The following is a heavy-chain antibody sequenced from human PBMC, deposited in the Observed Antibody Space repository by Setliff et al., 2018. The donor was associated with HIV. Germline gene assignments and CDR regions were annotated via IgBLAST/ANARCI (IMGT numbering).Heavy chain of an antibody. CDR3: ARDPLNGDLAFDI. J-gene: IGHJ3*02. CDR1: GFSFSDYW. Sequence: SLKISCAASGFSFSDYWMHWVRQDPGKGLVWVSRINSDGSNTRYADSVRGRFTISRDNAKNTMYLQMDSLRVEDTAVYYCARDPLNGDLAFDIWGPGTKVTVSS. V-gene: IGHV3-74*01. D-gene: IGHD7-27*01. CDR2: INSDGSNT.